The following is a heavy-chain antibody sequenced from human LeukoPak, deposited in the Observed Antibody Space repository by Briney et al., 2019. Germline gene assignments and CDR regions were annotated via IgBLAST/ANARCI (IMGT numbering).Heavy chain of an antibody. V-gene: IGHV1-2*02. CDR1: GYTFTGYY. J-gene: IGHJ4*02. D-gene: IGHD3-9*01. CDR2: INPNSGGT. Sequence: ASVKGSCKTSGYTFTGYYLFWVRQAPGHLLEWMGWINPNSGGTNYAQKFQGRVTMTRDTSIRTAYVELSRLTSDDTAVYYCVRLYDWGRLDYWGQGTLVTVSS. CDR3: VRLYDWGRLDY.